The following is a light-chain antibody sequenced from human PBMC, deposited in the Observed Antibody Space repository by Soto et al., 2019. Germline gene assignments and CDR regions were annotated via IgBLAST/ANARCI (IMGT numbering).Light chain of an antibody. J-gene: IGKJ5*01. CDR1: QSVSIF. V-gene: IGKV3-15*01. CDR3: QQCSDWPLFT. CDR2: GAS. Sequence: EIVMTQSPATLALSPGDSVTLSCRAIQSVSIFLAWYQHKPGQPPRLLIYGASTRATGVPARFSGSGSGTDFTLTISSLQSEDFAVYFCQQCSDWPLFTFGQGTRLEIK.